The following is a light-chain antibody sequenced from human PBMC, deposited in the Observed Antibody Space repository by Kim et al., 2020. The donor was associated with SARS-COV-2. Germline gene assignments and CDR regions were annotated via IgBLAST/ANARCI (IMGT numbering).Light chain of an antibody. Sequence: QRVTISCSWSSSNIGGNTVNWYQQLPGTAPKLLIYSDTQRPSGVPDRFSGSKSGTSASLAISGLQSEDEADYYCAAWDDSLNPHVVFGGGTQLTVL. CDR1: SSNIGGNT. J-gene: IGLJ2*01. V-gene: IGLV1-44*01. CDR2: SDT. CDR3: AAWDDSLNPHVV.